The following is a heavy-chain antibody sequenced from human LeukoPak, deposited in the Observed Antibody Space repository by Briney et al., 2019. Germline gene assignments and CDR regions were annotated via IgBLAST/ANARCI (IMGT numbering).Heavy chain of an antibody. Sequence: ASVKVSCKASGYTFTGYYMHWVRQAPGQGLEWMGWINPNRGGTNYAQKFQGRVTMTRDTSISTAYMELSRLRSDDTAVYYCARDLWSGYPDDYWGQGTLVTVSS. V-gene: IGHV1-2*02. CDR2: INPNRGGT. CDR3: ARDLWSGYPDDY. CDR1: GYTFTGYY. J-gene: IGHJ4*02. D-gene: IGHD3-3*01.